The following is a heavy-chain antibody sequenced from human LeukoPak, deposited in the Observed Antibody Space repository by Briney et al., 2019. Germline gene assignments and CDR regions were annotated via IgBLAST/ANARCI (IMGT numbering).Heavy chain of an antibody. Sequence: GGSLRLSCAASGFTFSSYGMSWVRRAPGKGLEWVSAISGSGGSTYYADSVKGRFTISRDNSKNTLYLQMNSLRAEDTAVYYCAKDATYSSSWYSFSYYFDYWGQGTLVTVSS. CDR2: ISGSGGST. CDR3: AKDATYSSSWYSFSYYFDY. V-gene: IGHV3-23*01. J-gene: IGHJ4*02. CDR1: GFTFSSYG. D-gene: IGHD6-13*01.